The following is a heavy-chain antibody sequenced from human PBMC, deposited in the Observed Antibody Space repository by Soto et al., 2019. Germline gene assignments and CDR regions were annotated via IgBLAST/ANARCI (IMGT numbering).Heavy chain of an antibody. CDR3: AKESNIAFFDY. CDR2: ISGGGPNT. V-gene: IGHV3-23*01. Sequence: EVQLLESGGGLVQPGGSLRLSCAASGFTFSSNAMSWVRQVPGKGLEWVSGISGGGPNTYYADSVKGRFTISRDNSKNTLYLQMNSLRGEDTAVYYCAKESNIAFFDYWGQGTLDTVSS. J-gene: IGHJ4*02. D-gene: IGHD2-15*01. CDR1: GFTFSSNA.